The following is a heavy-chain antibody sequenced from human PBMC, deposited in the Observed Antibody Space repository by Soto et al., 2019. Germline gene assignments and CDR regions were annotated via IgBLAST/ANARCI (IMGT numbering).Heavy chain of an antibody. J-gene: IGHJ4*02. Sequence: PGGSLRLSCEVSGFSVTANYMSWVRQAPGKGLEWVSVIYSGGSTYYIDSVKGRFSISRDISKNTLYLQMNSLRAEDTAVYYCARTIQQLVFDQWGQGALVTVSS. V-gene: IGHV3-53*01. CDR2: IYSGGST. D-gene: IGHD6-13*01. CDR3: ARTIQQLVFDQ. CDR1: GFSVTANY.